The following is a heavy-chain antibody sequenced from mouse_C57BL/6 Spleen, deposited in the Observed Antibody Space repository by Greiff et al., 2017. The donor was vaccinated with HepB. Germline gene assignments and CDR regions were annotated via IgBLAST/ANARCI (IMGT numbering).Heavy chain of an antibody. D-gene: IGHD2-3*01. Sequence: EVNLVESGGGLVKPGGSLKLSCAASGFTFSDYGMHWVRQAPEKGLEWVAYISSGSSTIYYADTVKGRFTISRDNAKNTLFLQMTSLRSEDTAMYYGARDGYWYFDVWGTGTTVTVSS. V-gene: IGHV5-17*01. CDR3: ARDGYWYFDV. J-gene: IGHJ1*03. CDR1: GFTFSDYG. CDR2: ISSGSSTI.